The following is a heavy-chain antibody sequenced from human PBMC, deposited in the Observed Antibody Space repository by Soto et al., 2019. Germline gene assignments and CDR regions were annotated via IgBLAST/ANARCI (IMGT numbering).Heavy chain of an antibody. CDR1: GGSFSGYY. CDR3: ARHVAVAGAIDAFDI. D-gene: IGHD6-19*01. J-gene: IGHJ3*02. V-gene: IGHV4-34*01. Sequence: SETLSLTCAVYGGSFSGYYWSWIRQPPGKGLEWIGEINHSGSTNYNPSLKSRVTISVDTSKNQFSLKLSSVTAADTAVYYCARHVAVAGAIDAFDIWGQGTMVTVSS. CDR2: INHSGST.